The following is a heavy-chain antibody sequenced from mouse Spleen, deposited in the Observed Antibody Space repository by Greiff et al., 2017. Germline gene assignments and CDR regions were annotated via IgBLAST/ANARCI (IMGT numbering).Heavy chain of an antibody. D-gene: IGHD2-5*01. CDR1: GYTFTSYW. CDR3: ARRRHSNYPLFDY. CDR2: IDPSDSET. J-gene: IGHJ2*01. V-gene: IGHV1-52*01. Sequence: QVQLQQPGAELVRPGSSVKLSCKASGYTFTSYWMHWVKQRPIQGLEWIGNIDPSDSETHYNQKFKDKATLTVDKSSSTAHMELRSLTSEDSAVYYCARRRHSNYPLFDYWGQGTTLTVSS.